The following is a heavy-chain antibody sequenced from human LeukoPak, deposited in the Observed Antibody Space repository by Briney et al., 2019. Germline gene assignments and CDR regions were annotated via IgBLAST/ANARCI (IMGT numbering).Heavy chain of an antibody. CDR2: MYFGGSS. Sequence: PSETLSLTCTVSGGSISSCYWSWIRQPPGKGLEWIGYMYFGGSSNYNPSLKSRVTISVDTSKNQLSLNLNSVTAADTAVYYCTRASRGYSYGFAEYWGQGTLVTVSS. D-gene: IGHD5-18*01. V-gene: IGHV4-59*01. J-gene: IGHJ4*02. CDR1: GGSISSCY. CDR3: TRASRGYSYGFAEY.